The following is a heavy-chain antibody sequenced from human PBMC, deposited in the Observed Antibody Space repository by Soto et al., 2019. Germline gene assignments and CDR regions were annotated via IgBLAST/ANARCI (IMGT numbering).Heavy chain of an antibody. J-gene: IGHJ4*02. CDR3: ARGPLYCSGGSCYSHFDY. V-gene: IGHV3-48*02. CDR2: ISSSSSTI. D-gene: IGHD2-15*01. CDR1: GFTFSSYA. Sequence: PGGSLRLSCTASGFTFSSYAMSWVRQAPGKGLEWVSYISSSSSTIYYADSVKGRFTISRGNAKNSLYLQMNSLRDEDTAVYYCARGPLYCSGGSCYSHFDYWGQGTLVTVSS.